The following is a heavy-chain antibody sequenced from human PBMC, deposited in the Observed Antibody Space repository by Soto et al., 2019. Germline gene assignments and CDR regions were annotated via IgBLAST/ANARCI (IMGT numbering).Heavy chain of an antibody. CDR3: AREAGTEIYYYYYGMDV. CDR1: GFTFSSYS. Sequence: GGSLRLSCAASGFTFSSYSMNWVRQAPGKGLEWVSYISSSSSTIYYADSVKGRFTISRDNAKNSLYLQMNSLRDEDTAVYYCAREAGTEIYYYYYGMDVWGQGTTVTVSS. J-gene: IGHJ6*02. CDR2: ISSSSSTI. V-gene: IGHV3-48*02. D-gene: IGHD6-19*01.